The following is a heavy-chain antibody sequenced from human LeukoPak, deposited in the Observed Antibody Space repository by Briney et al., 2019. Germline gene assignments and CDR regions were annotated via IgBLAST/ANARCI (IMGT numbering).Heavy chain of an antibody. D-gene: IGHD2-2*02. CDR2: IYYSGST. V-gene: IGHV4-30-4*01. J-gene: IGHJ4*02. CDR3: ARAGNQLLYFPYSDY. CDR1: GGSISSGDYY. Sequence: SETLSLTCTVSGGSISSGDYYWSWIRQPPGKGLEWIGYIYYSGSTYYNPSLKSRVTISVDTSKNQFSLKLSSVTAADTAVYYCARAGNQLLYFPYSDYWGQGTLVTVSS.